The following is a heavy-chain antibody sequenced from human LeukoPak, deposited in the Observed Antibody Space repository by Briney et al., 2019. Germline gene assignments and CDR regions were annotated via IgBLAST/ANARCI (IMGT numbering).Heavy chain of an antibody. CDR1: GFTFSSYA. D-gene: IGHD2-15*01. CDR3: ARGPRCSGGSCYADN. J-gene: IGHJ4*02. V-gene: IGHV3-30*04. Sequence: PGRSLRLSCAASGFTFSSYAMHWVRQAPGKELEWVSVISYDGSNKYYADSVKGRFTISRDNSKNTLYLQMNSLRAEDTAVYYCARGPRCSGGSCYADNWGQGTLVTVSS. CDR2: ISYDGSNK.